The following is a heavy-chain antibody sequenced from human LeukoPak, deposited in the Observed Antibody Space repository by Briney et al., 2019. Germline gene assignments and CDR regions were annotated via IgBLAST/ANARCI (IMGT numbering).Heavy chain of an antibody. D-gene: IGHD1-26*01. CDR3: ARDVSSTPHWEFDY. V-gene: IGHV1-2*06. CDR1: GYTFADYF. Sequence: GASVKVSCKTSGYTFADYFIHWVRQAPGQGLEYIGRINANSGATEYQQKFQGRVSMTRDMSISTAYVEVNWLISDDTAIYYCARDVSSTPHWEFDYWGQGTTVTVSS. J-gene: IGHJ4*02. CDR2: INANSGAT.